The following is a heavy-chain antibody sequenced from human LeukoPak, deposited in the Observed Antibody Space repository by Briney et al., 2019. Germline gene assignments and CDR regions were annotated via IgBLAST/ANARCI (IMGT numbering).Heavy chain of an antibody. V-gene: IGHV3-21*01. CDR1: GFTFSSYS. Sequence: GGSLRLSCAASGFTFSSYSLNWVRQAPGKGLEWVSSISSTSNYRYYADSVKGRFTISRDNAKNSLSLQMNSLRAEDTAVYYCARGIAELDYWGQGTLVTVSS. J-gene: IGHJ4*02. CDR2: ISSTSNYR. CDR3: ARGIAELDY. D-gene: IGHD6-13*01.